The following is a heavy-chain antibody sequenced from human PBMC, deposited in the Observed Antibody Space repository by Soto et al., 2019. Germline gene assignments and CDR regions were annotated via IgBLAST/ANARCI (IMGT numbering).Heavy chain of an antibody. V-gene: IGHV3-11*01. CDR2: ISSSGSTI. J-gene: IGHJ5*02. CDR3: ARGLLGYCSSTSCYFGDWFDP. Sequence: GGSLRLSCAASGFTFSDYYMSWIRQAPGKGLEWVSYISSSGSTIYYADSVKGRFTISRDNAKNSLYLQMNSLRAEDTAVYYCARGLLGYCSSTSCYFGDWFDPWGQGTLVTVSS. CDR1: GFTFSDYY. D-gene: IGHD2-2*01.